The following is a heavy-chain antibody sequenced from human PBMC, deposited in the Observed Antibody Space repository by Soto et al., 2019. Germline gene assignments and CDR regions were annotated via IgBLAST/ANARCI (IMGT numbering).Heavy chain of an antibody. D-gene: IGHD5-12*01. CDR2: IWYDGSNK. CDR3: ARGGYSGYDPYSYGMDV. Sequence: QVQLVESGGGVVQPGRSLRLSCAASGFTFSSYGMHWVRQAPGKGLEWVAVIWYDGSNKYHADSVKGRFTISRDNSKNTLYLQMNSLRAEDTAVYYCARGGYSGYDPYSYGMDVWGQGTTVTVSS. J-gene: IGHJ6*02. CDR1: GFTFSSYG. V-gene: IGHV3-33*01.